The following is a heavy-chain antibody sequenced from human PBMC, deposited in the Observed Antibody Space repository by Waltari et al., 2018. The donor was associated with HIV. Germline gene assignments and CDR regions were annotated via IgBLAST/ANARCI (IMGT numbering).Heavy chain of an antibody. CDR1: GIAFDFFP. J-gene: IGHJ4*02. CDR2: ISRGSSFS. Sequence: ELVESGGGLFKPGQSLRLSCNASGIAFDFFPMTWVRQAPGRGLEWVASISRGSSFSYYSDSFKGRISISRDNAKKSLFLQMNSLTADDTGLYFCVGDRTSLTTGDFDSWGQGVPVIVSS. D-gene: IGHD1-1*01. CDR3: VGDRTSLTTGDFDS. V-gene: IGHV3-21*02.